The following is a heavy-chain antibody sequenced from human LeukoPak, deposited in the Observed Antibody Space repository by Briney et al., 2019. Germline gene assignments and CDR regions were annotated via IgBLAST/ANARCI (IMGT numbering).Heavy chain of an antibody. D-gene: IGHD3-22*01. CDR1: GCSISSYY. CDR2: TYYSGST. V-gene: IGHV4-59*01. CDR3: ARVDYYDPVDPDAFDI. J-gene: IGHJ3*02. Sequence: SEALSLTCTVSGCSISSYYWSWIRQPPGKGLEWIGYTYYSGSTNYNPFLKSRVTISVDTSKNQFSLKLSSVTAADTAVYYCARVDYYDPVDPDAFDIWGQGTMVTVSS.